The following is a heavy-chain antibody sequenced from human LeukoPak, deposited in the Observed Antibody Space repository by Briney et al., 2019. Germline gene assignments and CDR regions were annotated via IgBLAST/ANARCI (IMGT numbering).Heavy chain of an antibody. D-gene: IGHD3-9*01. CDR2: LNSDGTST. CDR1: GFTFSNYW. Sequence: GGSLRLSCAASGFTFSNYWMHWVRQAPGKGLVWVSRLNSDGTSTVYADSVKGRFTISRENAKNSLYLQMNSLRAGDTAVYYCARETGDVLLGAFDIWGQGTMVTVSS. V-gene: IGHV3-74*01. CDR3: ARETGDVLLGAFDI. J-gene: IGHJ3*02.